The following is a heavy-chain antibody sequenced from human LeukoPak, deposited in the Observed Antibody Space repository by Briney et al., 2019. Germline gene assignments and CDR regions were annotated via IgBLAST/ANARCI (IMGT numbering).Heavy chain of an antibody. Sequence: SETLSLTCIVSGGSISSSSYYWGWIRQPPGKGLKWIGSIYYSGSTYYNPSLKSRVTISVDTSKNQFSLKLSSVTAADTAVYYCARAYSPPQWSPFDYWGQGTLVTVSS. CDR2: IYYSGST. J-gene: IGHJ4*02. V-gene: IGHV4-39*07. CDR3: ARAYSPPQWSPFDY. D-gene: IGHD6-13*01. CDR1: GGSISSSSYY.